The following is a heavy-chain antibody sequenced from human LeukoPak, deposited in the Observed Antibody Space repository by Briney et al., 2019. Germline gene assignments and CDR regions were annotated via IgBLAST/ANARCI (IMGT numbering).Heavy chain of an antibody. V-gene: IGHV4-59*01. CDR1: GGSISSYY. CDR3: ARGEMATITGGYYYYMDV. CDR2: IYYSGTT. J-gene: IGHJ6*03. Sequence: PSETLSLTCTVSGGSISSYYWSWIRQPPGKGLEWIGYIYYSGTTNYNPSLKNRVTISLDTSKNQFSLKLSSVTAADTAVYYCARGEMATITGGYYYYMDVWGKGTTVTISS. D-gene: IGHD5-24*01.